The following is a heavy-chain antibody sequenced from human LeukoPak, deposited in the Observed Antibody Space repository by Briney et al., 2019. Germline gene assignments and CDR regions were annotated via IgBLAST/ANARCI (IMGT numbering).Heavy chain of an antibody. Sequence: GGSLRLSCAASRFTFSNYWMSWVRQAPGKGLEWVAVISYDGSNKYYADSVKGRFTISRDNSKNTLYLQMNSLRAEDTAVYYCARARKRSGSYYCYYGMDVWGQGTTVTVSS. CDR3: ARARKRSGSYYCYYGMDV. CDR2: ISYDGSNK. CDR1: RFTFSNYW. D-gene: IGHD6-19*01. J-gene: IGHJ6*02. V-gene: IGHV3-30-3*01.